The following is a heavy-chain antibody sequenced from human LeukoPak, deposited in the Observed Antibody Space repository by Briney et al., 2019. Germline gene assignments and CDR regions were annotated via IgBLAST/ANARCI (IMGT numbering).Heavy chain of an antibody. CDR3: AAGPRVYYDFWSGPFDY. V-gene: IGHV1-69*13. CDR1: GGTFSSYA. CDR2: IIPIFGTA. Sequence: GASVKVSCKASGGTFSSYAISWVRQAPGQGLEWMGGIIPIFGTANYAQKFQGRVTITADESTSTAYMELSSLRSEDAAVYYCAAGPRVYYDFWSGPFDYWGQGTLVTVSS. D-gene: IGHD3-3*01. J-gene: IGHJ4*02.